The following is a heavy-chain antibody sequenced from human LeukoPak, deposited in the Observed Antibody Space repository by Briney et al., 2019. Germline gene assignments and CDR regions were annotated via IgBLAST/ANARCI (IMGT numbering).Heavy chain of an antibody. D-gene: IGHD3-10*01. CDR1: GGSISSGSYY. CDR2: IYTSGST. J-gene: IGHJ5*02. CDR3: ARDLMVRTPWFDP. Sequence: SSETLSLTCTVSGGSISSGSYYWSWIRQPVGQGLEWIGRIYTSGSTNYNPSLKSRVTISVDTSKNQFSLKLNSVTAADTAVYYCARDLMVRTPWFDPWGQGTLVTVSS. V-gene: IGHV4-61*02.